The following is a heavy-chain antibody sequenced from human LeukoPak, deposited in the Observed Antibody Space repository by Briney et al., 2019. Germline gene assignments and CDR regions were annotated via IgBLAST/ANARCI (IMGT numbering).Heavy chain of an antibody. V-gene: IGHV4-39*01. Sequence: SETLSLTCTVSGGSISSSSYYWGWIRQPPGKGLEWIGSIYYSGSTYYNPSLKSRVTISVDTSKNQFSLKLSSVTAADTAVYYCARQYYCDSSGPFDYWGQGTLVTVSS. CDR2: IYYSGST. D-gene: IGHD3-22*01. CDR3: ARQYYCDSSGPFDY. J-gene: IGHJ4*02. CDR1: GGSISSSSYY.